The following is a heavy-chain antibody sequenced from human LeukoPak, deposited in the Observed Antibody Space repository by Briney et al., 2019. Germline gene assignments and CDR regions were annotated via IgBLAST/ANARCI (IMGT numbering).Heavy chain of an antibody. V-gene: IGHV5-51*01. J-gene: IGHJ3*02. CDR2: IYPGDSDT. CDR1: GYSFTSYW. D-gene: IGHD6-13*01. Sequence: GESLKISCKGSGYSFTSYWIGWVRQMPGKGLEWMGIIYPGDSDTRYSPSFQGQVTISADKSISTAYQQWSSLKASDTAMYYCASQRTAAADPDAFDIWGQGTMVTVSS. CDR3: ASQRTAAADPDAFDI.